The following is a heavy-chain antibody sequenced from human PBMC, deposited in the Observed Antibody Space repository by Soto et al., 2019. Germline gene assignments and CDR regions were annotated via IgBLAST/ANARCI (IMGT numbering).Heavy chain of an antibody. CDR2: INPSGGST. Sequence: ASVKVSCKASGYTFTSYYMHWVRQAPGQGLEWMGIINPSGGSTSYAQKFQGRVTMTRDTSTSTVYMELSSLRSEDTAVYYCARVSCSSTSCSFGGYYYGMDVWGQGTTVTVSS. J-gene: IGHJ6*02. D-gene: IGHD2-2*01. V-gene: IGHV1-46*01. CDR3: ARVSCSSTSCSFGGYYYGMDV. CDR1: GYTFTSYY.